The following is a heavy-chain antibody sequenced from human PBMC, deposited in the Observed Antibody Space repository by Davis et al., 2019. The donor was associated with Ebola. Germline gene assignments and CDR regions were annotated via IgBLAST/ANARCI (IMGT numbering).Heavy chain of an antibody. J-gene: IGHJ6*04. CDR2: IIPIFGTA. CDR3: ATHEDYYGSGSTMIKYYYGMDV. V-gene: IGHV1-69*13. CDR1: GYTFTNYY. Sequence: SVKVSCKASGYTFTNYYMHWVRQAPGQGLEWMGGIIPIFGTANYAQKFRGRVTITADESTSTAYMELSSLRSEDTAVYYCATHEDYYGSGSTMIKYYYGMDVWGKGTTVTVSS. D-gene: IGHD3-10*01.